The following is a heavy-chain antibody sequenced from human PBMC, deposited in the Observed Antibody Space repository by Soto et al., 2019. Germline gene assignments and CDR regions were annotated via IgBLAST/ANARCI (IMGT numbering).Heavy chain of an antibody. Sequence: QIQVVQSEVEVKRPGASVRISCKASGYTLDNHAITWVRQAPGQGLEWMGWIGALLYNDATNYARKSQGRLTMARDTSPNTVYMDLGSLRSDDTAIYYCARGTKGAGGWYFDLWGRGTLVVVSS. CDR3: ARGTKGAGGWYFDL. CDR1: GYTLDNHA. V-gene: IGHV1-18*01. CDR2: IGALLYNDAT. D-gene: IGHD2-8*01. J-gene: IGHJ2*01.